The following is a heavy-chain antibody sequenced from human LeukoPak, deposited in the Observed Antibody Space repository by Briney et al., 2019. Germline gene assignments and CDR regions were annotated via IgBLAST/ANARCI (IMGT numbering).Heavy chain of an antibody. Sequence: PSETLSLTCTVSGGSISSYYWSWIRQAPGKGLEWIGNIYNTGSTNYNPSLMSRVTILVDTSKNQFSLKLSSVTAADTAVYYCARDHSGSYSYYHYYYGLDVWGQGTTVSVSS. CDR2: IYNTGST. D-gene: IGHD1-26*01. CDR3: ARDHSGSYSYYHYYYGLDV. CDR1: GGSISSYY. V-gene: IGHV4-59*12. J-gene: IGHJ6*02.